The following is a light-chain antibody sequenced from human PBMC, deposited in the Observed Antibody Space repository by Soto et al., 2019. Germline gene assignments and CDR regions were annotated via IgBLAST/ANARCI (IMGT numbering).Light chain of an antibody. CDR2: AAS. Sequence: AIRMTQSPSSFSASTGDRVTITCRASQGISSYLAWYQQKPGKAPKLLIYAASTLQSGVPSRFIRSGSGTDFTLTISCLQSEDFATYDCQQYYSYPPWTFGQRTKVQIK. CDR1: QGISSY. J-gene: IGKJ1*01. CDR3: QQYYSYPPWT. V-gene: IGKV1-8*01.